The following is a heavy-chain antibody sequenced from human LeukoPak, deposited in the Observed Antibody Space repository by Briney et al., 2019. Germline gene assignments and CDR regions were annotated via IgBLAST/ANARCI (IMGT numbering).Heavy chain of an antibody. D-gene: IGHD3-22*01. CDR2: IYYSGST. J-gene: IGHJ3*02. Sequence: SPSETLSLTCTVSGGSISSSSYYWGWIRQPPGKGLEWIGSIYYSGSTYYNPSLKSRVTISVDTSKNQFSLKLSSVTAADTAVYYCGGYSTHPDAFDIWGQGTMVTVSS. CDR3: GGYSTHPDAFDI. V-gene: IGHV4-39*07. CDR1: GGSISSSSYY.